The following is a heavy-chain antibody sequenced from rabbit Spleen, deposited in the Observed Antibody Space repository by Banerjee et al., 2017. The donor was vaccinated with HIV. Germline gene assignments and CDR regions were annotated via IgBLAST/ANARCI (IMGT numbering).Heavy chain of an antibody. V-gene: IGHV1S43*01. J-gene: IGHJ4*01. D-gene: IGHD8-1*01. CDR3: ARGVSANDYTTFNL. CDR1: GVSFNSFHY. Sequence: QEQLEESGGGLVKPEGSLTLTCKASGVSFNSFHYICWVRQAPGKGLELIACIVSSSGSTYYASWVNGRFTISRSTSLNTVTLQMTSLTAADTATYFCARGVSANDYTTFNLWGQGTLVTVS. CDR2: IVSSSGST.